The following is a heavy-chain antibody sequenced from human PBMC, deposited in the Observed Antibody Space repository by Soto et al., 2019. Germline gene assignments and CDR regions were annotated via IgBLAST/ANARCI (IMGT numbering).Heavy chain of an antibody. Sequence: SETLSLTCTVSGGSISSYYWSWIRQPPGKGLEWIGYIYYSGSTNYIPSLKSRVTISVDTSKNQFSLKLSSVTAADTAVYYCAGTYYYDSSGYYYDYYYYGMDVWGQGTTVTVSS. J-gene: IGHJ6*02. CDR3: AGTYYYDSSGYYYDYYYYGMDV. CDR2: IYYSGST. D-gene: IGHD3-22*01. CDR1: GGSISSYY. V-gene: IGHV4-59*01.